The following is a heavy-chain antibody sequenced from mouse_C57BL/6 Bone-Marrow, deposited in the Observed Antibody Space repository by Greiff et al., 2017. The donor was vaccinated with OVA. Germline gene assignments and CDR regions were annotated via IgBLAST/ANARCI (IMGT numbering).Heavy chain of an antibody. V-gene: IGHV5-17*01. CDR3: ARRYYYSRAWFAY. Sequence: EVKLVESGGGLVKPGGSLKLSCAASGFTFSDYGMHWVRQAPEKGLEWVAYISSGSSTIYYADTVKGRFTISRNNAKNTLFLQLTSLRSEDTAMYYCARRYYYSRAWFAYWGQGTLVTVSA. CDR2: ISSGSSTI. CDR1: GFTFSDYG. J-gene: IGHJ3*01. D-gene: IGHD2-5*01.